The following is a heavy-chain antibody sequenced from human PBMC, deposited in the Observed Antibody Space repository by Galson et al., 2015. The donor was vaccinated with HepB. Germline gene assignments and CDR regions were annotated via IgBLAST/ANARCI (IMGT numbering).Heavy chain of an antibody. Sequence: ETLSLTCTVSGGSIGNGTFYWGWTRQSPGKGLEWIGSFYDSGSTYYNPSLKSRLTISVHRSMNQFSLNLNSVTAADTSIYYCARSDDFWSGYFGDWGQGTLVTVSS. CDR3: ARSDDFWSGYFGD. CDR2: FYDSGST. V-gene: IGHV4-39*01. CDR1: GGSIGNGTFY. D-gene: IGHD3-3*01. J-gene: IGHJ4*02.